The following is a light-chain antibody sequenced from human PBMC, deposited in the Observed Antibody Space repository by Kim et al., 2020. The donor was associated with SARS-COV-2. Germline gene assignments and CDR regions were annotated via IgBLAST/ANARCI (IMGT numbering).Light chain of an antibody. CDR1: SLRSYY. Sequence: GQTVRITCQGDSLRSYYASWYQQTPGQAPVLVIYGKNNRPSGIPDRFSGSSSGNTASLTITGAQAEDEADYYCNSRDSSGNHLYVVFGGGTQLTVL. V-gene: IGLV3-19*01. CDR3: NSRDSSGNHLYVV. CDR2: GKN. J-gene: IGLJ2*01.